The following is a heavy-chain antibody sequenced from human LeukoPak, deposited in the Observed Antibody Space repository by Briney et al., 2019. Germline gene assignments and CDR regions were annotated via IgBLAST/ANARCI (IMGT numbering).Heavy chain of an antibody. Sequence: GGSLRLSCGASGFTFSTYTMHWVRQAPGKGLEWIAIISYDGSNKYYADSVKGRFTISRDNSMYTLYLQMNSLRAEDTAVYYCARDGEGYYDSSGYQPTEYFHHWGQGTLVTVSS. V-gene: IGHV3-30-3*01. CDR2: ISYDGSNK. J-gene: IGHJ1*01. CDR3: ARDGEGYYDSSGYQPTEYFHH. D-gene: IGHD3-22*01. CDR1: GFTFSTYT.